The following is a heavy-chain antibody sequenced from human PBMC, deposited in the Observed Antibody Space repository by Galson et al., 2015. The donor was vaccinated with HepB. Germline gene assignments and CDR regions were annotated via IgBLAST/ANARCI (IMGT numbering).Heavy chain of an antibody. CDR3: ASQKVYGSGSSTYSYYGLDV. J-gene: IGHJ6*02. V-gene: IGHV1-69*04. CDR1: GGTFSSYA. Sequence: SVRVSCEASGGTFSSYAISWVRQAPGKGLEWMGRIIPILGIANYAQKVQGRVTITADKSTSTAYMELSSLRFEDTAVYYCASQKVYGSGSSTYSYYGLDVWGQGTAVTVSS. D-gene: IGHD3-10*01. CDR2: IIPILGIA.